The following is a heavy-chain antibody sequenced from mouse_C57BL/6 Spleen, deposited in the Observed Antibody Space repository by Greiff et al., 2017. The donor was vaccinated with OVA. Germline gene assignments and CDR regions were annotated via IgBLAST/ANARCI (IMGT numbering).Heavy chain of an antibody. Sequence: VQLQQSVAELVRPGASVKLSCTASGFNIKNPYMHWVKQRPEQGLEWIGRIDPANGNTKYAPKFQGKATITADTSSNTAYLQLSSLTSEDTAIYYCARNYDYAMDYWGQGTSVTVSS. CDR1: GFNIKNPY. D-gene: IGHD1-1*01. J-gene: IGHJ4*01. CDR2: IDPANGNT. V-gene: IGHV14-3*01. CDR3: ARNYDYAMDY.